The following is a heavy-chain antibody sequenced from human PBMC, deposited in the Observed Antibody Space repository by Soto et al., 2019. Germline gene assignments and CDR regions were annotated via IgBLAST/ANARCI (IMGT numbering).Heavy chain of an antibody. V-gene: IGHV1-69*12. CDR3: ASLGRYSSGWYYFDY. J-gene: IGHJ4*02. CDR1: GGTFSRYA. Sequence: QVQLVQSGAEVKKPGSSVKVSCKASGGTFSRYAISWVRQAPGQGLEWMGGIIPIFGTANYAQKFQGRVTITADESTSTAYMELSSLRSEDTAVYYCASLGRYSSGWYYFDYWGQGTLVTVSS. D-gene: IGHD6-19*01. CDR2: IIPIFGTA.